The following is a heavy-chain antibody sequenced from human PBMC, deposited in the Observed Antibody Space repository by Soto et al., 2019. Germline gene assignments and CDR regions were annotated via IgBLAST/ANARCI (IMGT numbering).Heavy chain of an antibody. J-gene: IGHJ6*02. Sequence: VQVLATGGGLIQPGGSLRLSCAASGFTVNSNYMSWVRQAPGEGVQWVSITNTGGTTYYADSVKGRFTVSRDNSKNTLYLQMNSLRAEDTAVYYCAKGDGFILAVWGQGTTVSVSS. V-gene: IGHV3-53*02. CDR3: AKGDGFILAV. CDR1: GFTVNSNY. D-gene: IGHD1-26*01. CDR2: TNTGGTT.